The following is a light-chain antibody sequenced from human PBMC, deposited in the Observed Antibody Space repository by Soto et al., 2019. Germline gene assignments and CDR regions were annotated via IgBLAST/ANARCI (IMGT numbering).Light chain of an antibody. V-gene: IGLV2-14*01. Sequence: QSALNQPASVSGSTGQSITISCNRTSSDVGGYNYVSWYQQHPGKAPKLMIYDVSNRPSGVSNRFSGSKSGNTASLTISGLQAEDEADYYCSSYTSSSTLDVFGTGTKVTVL. CDR1: SSDVGGYNY. J-gene: IGLJ1*01. CDR3: SSYTSSSTLDV. CDR2: DVS.